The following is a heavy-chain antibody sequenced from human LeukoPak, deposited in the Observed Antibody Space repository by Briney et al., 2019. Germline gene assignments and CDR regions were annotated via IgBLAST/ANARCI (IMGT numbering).Heavy chain of an antibody. CDR3: AREGQYPIPFDY. J-gene: IGHJ4*02. D-gene: IGHD2-21*01. CDR2: INPSGGST. V-gene: IGHV1-46*01. CDR1: GYTFTSYY. Sequence: ASVKVSCKASGYTFTSYYMHWVRHAPGQGLEWMGIINPSGGSTSYAQKFQGRVTMTRDTSTSTVYMELSSLSSEDTAVYYCAREGQYPIPFDYWGQGTLVTVSS.